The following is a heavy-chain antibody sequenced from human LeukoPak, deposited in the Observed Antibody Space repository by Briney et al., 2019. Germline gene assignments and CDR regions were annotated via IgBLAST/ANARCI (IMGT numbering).Heavy chain of an antibody. J-gene: IGHJ4*02. CDR3: ARGQTGTFDY. Sequence: VGSLRLSCAASGFTFSSYEMNWVRQATGKGLEWVSGIDTAGDTYYPGSVKGRFTISRENAKNSLYLQMNSLRAGDTAVYYCARGQTGTFDYWGQGTLVTVSS. V-gene: IGHV3-13*01. CDR2: IDTAGDT. D-gene: IGHD7-27*01. CDR1: GFTFSSYE.